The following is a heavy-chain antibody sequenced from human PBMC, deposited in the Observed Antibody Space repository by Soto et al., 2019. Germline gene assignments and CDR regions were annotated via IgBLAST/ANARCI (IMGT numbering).Heavy chain of an antibody. V-gene: IGHV3-33*01. Sequence: VGSLRLSCAASGFTFSSYGMHWVRQAPGKGLEWVAVIWYDGSNKYYADSVKGRFTISRDNSKNTLYLQMNSLRAEDTAVYYCRFELQNFDDYWGQGTLVTVSS. CDR3: RFELQNFDDY. CDR1: GFTFSSYG. CDR2: IWYDGSNK. J-gene: IGHJ4*02. D-gene: IGHD1-26*01.